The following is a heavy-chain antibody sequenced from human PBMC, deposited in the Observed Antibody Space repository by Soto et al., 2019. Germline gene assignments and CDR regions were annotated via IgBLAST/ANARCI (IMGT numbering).Heavy chain of an antibody. CDR2: INPSGGST. Sequence: ASVKVSCKASGYTFTSYYMHWVRQAPGQGLEWMGIINPSGGSTSYAQKFQGRVTMTRDTSTSTVYMELSSLRSEDTAVYYCARDPLPTGIAVAGPKENWFDPWGQGTLVTVSS. CDR3: ARDPLPTGIAVAGPKENWFDP. J-gene: IGHJ5*02. V-gene: IGHV1-46*01. CDR1: GYTFTSYY. D-gene: IGHD6-19*01.